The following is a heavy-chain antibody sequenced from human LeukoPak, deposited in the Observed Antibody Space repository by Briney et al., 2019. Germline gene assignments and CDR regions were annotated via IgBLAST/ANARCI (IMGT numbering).Heavy chain of an antibody. V-gene: IGHV3-48*03. J-gene: IGHJ6*04. D-gene: IGHD3-9*01. Sequence: GGSLRLSCAASGFTFSSYEMNWVRQHPGKGLEWVSYISSSGSTIYYADSVKGRFTISRDNAKNSLYLQMNSLRAEDTAVYYCLAGYDILTGYYDAYYYYGMDVWGKGTTVTVSS. CDR3: LAGYDILTGYYDAYYYYGMDV. CDR2: ISSSGSTI. CDR1: GFTFSSYE.